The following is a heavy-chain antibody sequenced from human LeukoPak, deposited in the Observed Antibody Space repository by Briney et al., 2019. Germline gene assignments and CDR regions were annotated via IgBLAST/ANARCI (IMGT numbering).Heavy chain of an antibody. J-gene: IGHJ6*03. CDR3: ARGENSGSYPYYYYYYMDV. D-gene: IGHD1-26*01. V-gene: IGHV4-38-2*02. Sequence: PSETLSLTCTVSGYSISSGYYWGWIRQPPGKGLEWIGSIYHSGSTYYNPSLKGRVTISVDTSKNQFSLKLSSVTAADTAVYYCARGENSGSYPYYYYYYMDVWGKGTTVTVSS. CDR1: GYSISSGYY. CDR2: IYHSGST.